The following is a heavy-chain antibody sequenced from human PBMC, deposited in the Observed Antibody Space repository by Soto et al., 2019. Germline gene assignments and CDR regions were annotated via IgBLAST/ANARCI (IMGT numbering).Heavy chain of an antibody. Sequence: GESLKISCKGSGYSFAVYWIAWVRQMPGKGLEWMGIIYPGDSDTRYSPTFQGQVTISADKSISTAYLQWSSLKASDTAMYYCARQEGNAWYYYDSWGQGSLVTIS. J-gene: IGHJ4*02. CDR2: IYPGDSDT. D-gene: IGHD3-16*01. CDR3: ARQEGNAWYYYDS. V-gene: IGHV5-51*01. CDR1: GYSFAVYW.